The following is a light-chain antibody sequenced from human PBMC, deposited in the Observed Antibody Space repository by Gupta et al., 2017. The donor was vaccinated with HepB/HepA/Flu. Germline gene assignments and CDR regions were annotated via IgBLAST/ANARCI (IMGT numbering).Light chain of an antibody. Sequence: QSVLTQPPSVPGAPGQRVTIPCPGISSNIGAGYDVHWYQQLPGTAPKLLFYGNSNRPSGVPDRFSGSKSGTSASLAITGLQAEDEADYYCQSYDSSLSAWVFGGGTKLTVL. CDR3: QSYDSSLSAWV. CDR2: GNS. J-gene: IGLJ3*02. V-gene: IGLV1-40*01. CDR1: SSNIGAGYD.